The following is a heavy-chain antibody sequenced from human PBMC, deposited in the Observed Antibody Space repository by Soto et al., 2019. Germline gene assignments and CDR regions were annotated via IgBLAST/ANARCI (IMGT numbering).Heavy chain of an antibody. CDR1: GFTFSSYA. CDR2: TSGSGGST. V-gene: IGHV3-23*01. D-gene: IGHD2-15*01. J-gene: IGHJ3*02. Sequence: GGSLRLSCAASGFTFSSYAMSWVRQAPGKGLEWVSGTSGSGGSTYYADSVKGRFTISRDNSKNTVYLQMNSLRAEDTAVYYCACDIVVVVAAALGGFDIWGQGTMVTVSS. CDR3: ACDIVVVVAAALGGFDI.